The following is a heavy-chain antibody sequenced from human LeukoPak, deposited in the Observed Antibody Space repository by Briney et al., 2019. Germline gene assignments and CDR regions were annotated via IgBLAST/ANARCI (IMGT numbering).Heavy chain of an antibody. Sequence: PSETLSLTCTVSGGSISSYNWSWIRQPPGKGLEWIGYIYYSGSTNYNPSLKSRVTISVDTSKSQFSLKLSSVTAADTAVYYCARDSRAVAGTGYYYYGMDVWGQGTTVTVSS. D-gene: IGHD6-19*01. V-gene: IGHV4-59*01. CDR2: IYYSGST. CDR1: GGSISSYN. J-gene: IGHJ6*02. CDR3: ARDSRAVAGTGYYYYGMDV.